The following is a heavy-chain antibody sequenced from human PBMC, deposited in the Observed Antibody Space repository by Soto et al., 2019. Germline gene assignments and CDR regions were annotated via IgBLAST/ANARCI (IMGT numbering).Heavy chain of an antibody. CDR1: GFTFSSYA. V-gene: IGHV3-30*04. Sequence: PGGSLRLSCAASGFTFSSYAMHWARQAPGKGLEWVAVISYDGRKKDYADSVKGRFTISRDNSNNSVYLQMNGLRAEDTAVYYCARGCSSNDCYTNYYYYYAMDVWGHGTTVTVSS. J-gene: IGHJ6*02. CDR2: ISYDGRKK. CDR3: ARGCSSNDCYTNYYYYYAMDV. D-gene: IGHD2-2*02.